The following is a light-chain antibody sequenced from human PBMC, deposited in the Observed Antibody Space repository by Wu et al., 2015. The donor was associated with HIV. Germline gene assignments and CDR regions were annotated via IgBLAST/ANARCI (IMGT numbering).Light chain of an antibody. CDR2: AAS. CDR1: QSISSY. Sequence: DIQMTQSPSSLSASVGDRVTITCRASQSISSYLNWYQQKPGKAPKLLIYAASSLQSGVPSRFNGSGSGTDFTLTINCLQSEDFATYYCQQYFDYPLTFGQGTRLEIK. CDR3: QQYFDYPLT. J-gene: IGKJ5*01. V-gene: IGKV1-39*01.